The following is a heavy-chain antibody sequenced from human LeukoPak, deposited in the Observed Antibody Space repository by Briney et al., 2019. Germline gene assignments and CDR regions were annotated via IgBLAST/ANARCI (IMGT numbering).Heavy chain of an antibody. CDR1: GCSINSHY. Sequence: NPSETLSLTCTVSGCSINSHYWTWIRQSPGKGLEWIGCFYNSGSTTYNPSLRIRVTISVDVSRSQVSLKLTSVTAADTAGYYCASANQWLVFDSWGQGNLVTVSS. D-gene: IGHD6-19*01. V-gene: IGHV4-4*08. CDR2: FYNSGST. CDR3: ASANQWLVFDS. J-gene: IGHJ4*02.